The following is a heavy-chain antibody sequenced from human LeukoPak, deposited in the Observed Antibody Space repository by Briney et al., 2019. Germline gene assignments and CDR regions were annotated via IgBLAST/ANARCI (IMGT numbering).Heavy chain of an antibody. V-gene: IGHV3-23*01. Sequence: GGSLRLSCAASGFTFSSYAMSWVRQAPGKGLEWVSAISGSGGSTYYADSVKGRFTISRDNSKNTLYLQMNSLRAEDTAVYYCAKGGSVGATPSDAFDIWGQGTMVTVSS. D-gene: IGHD1-26*01. CDR1: GFTFSSYA. J-gene: IGHJ3*02. CDR3: AKGGSVGATPSDAFDI. CDR2: ISGSGGST.